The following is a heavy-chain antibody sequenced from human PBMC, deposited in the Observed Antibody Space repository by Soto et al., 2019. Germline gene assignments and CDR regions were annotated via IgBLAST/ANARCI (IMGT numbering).Heavy chain of an antibody. J-gene: IGHJ4*02. CDR2: ISAYNGNT. D-gene: IGHD1-7*01. Sequence: XSVKDSCEASGYTFTSYGISWVRQAPGQGLEWMGWISAYNGNTNYAQKLQGRVTMTTDTSTRTAYMELRSLRSDDTAVYYCASWNYYGTYWGQGTLVTVSS. CDR3: ASWNYYGTY. CDR1: GYTFTSYG. V-gene: IGHV1-18*04.